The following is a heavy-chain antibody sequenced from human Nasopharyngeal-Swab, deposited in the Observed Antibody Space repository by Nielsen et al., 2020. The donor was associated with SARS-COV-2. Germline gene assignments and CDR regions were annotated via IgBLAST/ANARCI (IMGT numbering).Heavy chain of an antibody. V-gene: IGHV3-48*02. J-gene: IGHJ5*02. CDR2: ISSSSSTI. CDR3: ARDQLTYDFWRGINWFDP. D-gene: IGHD3-3*01. Sequence: RLCPGNALSGVSYISSSSSTIYYADSVKGRFTISRDNAKNSLYLQMNSLRDEDTAVYYCARDQLTYDFWRGINWFDPWGQGTLGTVSS.